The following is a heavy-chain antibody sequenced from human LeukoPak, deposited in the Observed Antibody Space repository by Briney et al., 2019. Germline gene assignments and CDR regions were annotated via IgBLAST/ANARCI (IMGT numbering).Heavy chain of an antibody. CDR2: ISSSSTHI. J-gene: IGHJ6*03. D-gene: IGHD6-19*01. V-gene: IGHV3-21*06. CDR1: GFTFSNYF. Sequence: RAGGSLRPSCAASGFTFSNYFMNWVRQAPGKGLEWVSSISSSSTHIYYADSVKGRFTVSRDNAKNSLYLQMNSLRAEDTAVYYCVLGLTVPGTGYYYYYMDVWGKGTTVTVSS. CDR3: VLGLTVPGTGYYYYYMDV.